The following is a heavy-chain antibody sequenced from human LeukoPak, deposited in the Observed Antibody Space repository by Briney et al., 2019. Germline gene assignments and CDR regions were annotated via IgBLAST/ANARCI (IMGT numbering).Heavy chain of an antibody. V-gene: IGHV3-74*01. J-gene: IGHJ6*02. Sequence: GGSLRLSCAASGFSLSGYWMHWVRQAPGKGPVWVSCNKSDGGDTIYADSVKGRFTISRDNANNMLYLQMNSLRAEDTAVYYCARDAHRGMDVWGQGTTVTVSS. CDR1: GFSLSGYW. CDR2: NKSDGGDT. CDR3: ARDAHRGMDV.